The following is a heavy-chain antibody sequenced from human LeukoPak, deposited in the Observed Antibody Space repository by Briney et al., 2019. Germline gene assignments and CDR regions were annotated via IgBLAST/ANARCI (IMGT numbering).Heavy chain of an antibody. CDR3: ARVKGGYYDFWSGYSHDAFDI. CDR1: GGSISSGGYS. V-gene: IGHV4-30-2*01. CDR2: IYHSGST. J-gene: IGHJ3*02. Sequence: PSQTLSLTCAVSGGSISSGGYSWSWIRQPPGKGLEWIGYIYHSGSTYYNPSLKSRVTISVDRSKNQFSLKLSSVTAADTAVYYCARVKGGYYDFWSGYSHDAFDIWGQGTMVTVSS. D-gene: IGHD3-3*01.